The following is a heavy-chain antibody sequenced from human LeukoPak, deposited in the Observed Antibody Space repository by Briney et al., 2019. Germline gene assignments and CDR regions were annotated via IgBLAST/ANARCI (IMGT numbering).Heavy chain of an antibody. CDR3: ATGYYDILTGYYWDAFDI. CDR1: GYTFTSYG. J-gene: IGHJ3*02. V-gene: IGHV1-18*01. CDR2: ISAYNGNT. D-gene: IGHD3-9*01. Sequence: ASVKVSCKASGYTFTSYGISWVRQAPGQGLEWMGWISAYNGNTNYAQKLQGRVTMTTDTSTSTAYMELRSLRSDDTAVYYCATGYYDILTGYYWDAFDIWGQGTMVTVSS.